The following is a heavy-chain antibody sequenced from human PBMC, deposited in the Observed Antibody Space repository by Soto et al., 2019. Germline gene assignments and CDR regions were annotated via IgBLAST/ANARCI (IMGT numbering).Heavy chain of an antibody. D-gene: IGHD1-7*01. Sequence: GGSLRLSCAASGFTFSSYGMHWVRQAPGKGLEWVAVIWYDGSNKYYADSVKGRFTISRDNSKNTLYLQMNSLRAEDTAVYYCARVSGTGTTRSRGAFDIWGQGTMVTVSS. CDR3: ARVSGTGTTRSRGAFDI. J-gene: IGHJ3*02. CDR1: GFTFSSYG. V-gene: IGHV3-33*01. CDR2: IWYDGSNK.